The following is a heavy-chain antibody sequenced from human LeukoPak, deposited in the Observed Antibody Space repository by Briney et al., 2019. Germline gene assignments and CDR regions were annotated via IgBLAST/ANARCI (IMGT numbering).Heavy chain of an antibody. D-gene: IGHD5-24*01. CDR3: ARVLTGYNSYDYYYMDV. CDR1: GYTFTGYY. Sequence: ASVKVSCKASGYTFTGYYMHWVRQAPGQGLEWMGWINPNSGGTNYAQKLQGRVTMTTDTSTSTAYMELRSLRSDDTAVYYCARVLTGYNSYDYYYMDVWGKGTTVTVSS. J-gene: IGHJ6*03. CDR2: INPNSGGT. V-gene: IGHV1-2*02.